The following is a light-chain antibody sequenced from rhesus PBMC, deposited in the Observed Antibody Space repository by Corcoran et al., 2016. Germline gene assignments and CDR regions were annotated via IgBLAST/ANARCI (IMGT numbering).Light chain of an antibody. CDR1: ENVNNY. CDR2: KAS. CDR3: QHSSGTPLT. J-gene: IGKJ4*01. Sequence: DIQMTQSPSSLSASVGDRVTITCRASENVNNYLHWYQQKPGKAPKLLIYKASTLQSGVPSRFSGIGSGTDFTLTISSLQPEDFATYYCQHSSGTPLTFGGGTKVELK. V-gene: IGKV1-74*01.